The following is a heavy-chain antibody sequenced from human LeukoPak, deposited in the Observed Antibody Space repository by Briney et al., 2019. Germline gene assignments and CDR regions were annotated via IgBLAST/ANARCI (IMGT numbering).Heavy chain of an antibody. CDR3: APLYYYGSGSHDY. CDR1: GFTFSSYW. CDR2: IKQDGSEK. Sequence: GGSLRLSCAASGFTFSSYWMSWVRQAPGKGLEWVANIKQDGSEKYYVDSVKGRFTISRDNAKNSLYLQMNNLRAEDTAVYYCAPLYYYGSGSHDYWGQGTLVTVSS. J-gene: IGHJ4*02. V-gene: IGHV3-7*03. D-gene: IGHD3-10*01.